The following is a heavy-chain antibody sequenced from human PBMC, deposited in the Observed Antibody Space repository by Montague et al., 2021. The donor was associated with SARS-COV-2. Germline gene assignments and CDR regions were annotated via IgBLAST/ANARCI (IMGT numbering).Heavy chain of an antibody. CDR1: RFSFSSYE. V-gene: IGHV3-48*03. J-gene: IGHJ6*02. CDR3: AGARSMLRGIFPYYVGMDV. CDR2: ISSTGGTR. Sequence: SLRLSCAASRFSFSSYEMNWVRQAPGKGLEWVSYISSTGGTRYYADSVKGRVTISRDNANNSLYLQMNSQRAEDTAAYYCAGARSMLRGIFPYYVGMDVWGQGTAVTVSS. D-gene: IGHD3-10*01.